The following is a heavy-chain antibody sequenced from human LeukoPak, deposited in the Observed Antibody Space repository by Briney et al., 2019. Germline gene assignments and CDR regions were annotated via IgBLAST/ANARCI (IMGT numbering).Heavy chain of an antibody. V-gene: IGHV1-2*04. CDR3: ARGGRFLEWPHDY. J-gene: IGHJ4*02. CDR1: GYTFTGYY. D-gene: IGHD3-3*01. CDR2: INPNSGGT. Sequence: ASVKVSCKASGYTFTGYYMHWVRQAPGQGLEWMGWINPNSGGTNYAQKFQGWVTMTRDTSIGTAYMELSRLRSDDTAVYYCARGGRFLEWPHDYWGQGTLVTVSS.